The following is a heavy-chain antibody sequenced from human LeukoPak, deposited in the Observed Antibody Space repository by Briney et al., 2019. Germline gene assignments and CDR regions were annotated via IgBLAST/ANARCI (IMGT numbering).Heavy chain of an antibody. CDR1: GFTFTSYG. V-gene: IGHV3-33*01. J-gene: IGHJ3*02. CDR2: IWYDGSQK. CDR3: ARDRQGTPGTFDI. Sequence: RSGGSLRLSCAVSGFTFTSYGMHWVRQGPGKGLEWVAGIWYDGSQKYYADSVKGRLTISRDNSKNTLYLQMNSLRAEDTAVYYCARDRQGTPGTFDIWGQGTMVTVSP. D-gene: IGHD1-1*01.